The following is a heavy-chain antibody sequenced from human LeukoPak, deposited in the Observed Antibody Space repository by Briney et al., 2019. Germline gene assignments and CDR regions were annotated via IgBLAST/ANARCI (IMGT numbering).Heavy chain of an antibody. J-gene: IGHJ6*02. Sequence: GASVKVSCKASGYTLTSYGISWVRQAPGQGLEWMGWISAYNGNTNYAQKLQGRVTMTTDTSTSTAYMELRSLRSDDTAVYYCARRGYSYGPDLYYYYYGMDVWGQGTTVTVSS. V-gene: IGHV1-18*01. CDR1: GYTLTSYG. CDR2: ISAYNGNT. CDR3: ARRGYSYGPDLYYYYYGMDV. D-gene: IGHD5-18*01.